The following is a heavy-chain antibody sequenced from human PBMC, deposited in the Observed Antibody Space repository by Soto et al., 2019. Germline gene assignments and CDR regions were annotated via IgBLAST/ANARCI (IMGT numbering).Heavy chain of an antibody. J-gene: IGHJ6*02. Sequence: SRTLSLTCAISGDSVSSNSAAWNWIRQSPSRGLEWLGRTYYRSKWYNDYAVSVKSRITINPDTSKNQFSLQLNSVTPEDTAVYYCARARSSGWYPNYYYYGMDVWGQGTTVTVSS. D-gene: IGHD6-13*01. CDR2: TYYRSKWYN. CDR3: ARARSSGWYPNYYYYGMDV. V-gene: IGHV6-1*01. CDR1: GDSVSSNSAA.